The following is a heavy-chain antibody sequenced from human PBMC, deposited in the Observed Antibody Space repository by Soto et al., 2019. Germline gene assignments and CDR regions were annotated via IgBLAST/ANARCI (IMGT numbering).Heavy chain of an antibody. J-gene: IGHJ6*02. CDR1: GYTFTSYY. Sequence: QVQLVQSGAEVKKPGASVKVSCKASGYTFTSYYMHWVRQAPGQGLEWMGIINPSGGSTSYAQKFQGRVPMTRDTSTSTVYMELSSLRSEDTAVYYCARDRDYCSSTSCYHYYYYGMDVWGQGTTVTVSS. D-gene: IGHD2-2*01. CDR3: ARDRDYCSSTSCYHYYYYGMDV. CDR2: INPSGGST. V-gene: IGHV1-46*03.